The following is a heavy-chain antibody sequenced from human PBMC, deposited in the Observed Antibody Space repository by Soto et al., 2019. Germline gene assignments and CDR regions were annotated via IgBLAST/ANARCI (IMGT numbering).Heavy chain of an antibody. CDR3: ARVCLMGYVDYGDYFDY. D-gene: IGHD4-17*01. Sequence: QVQLVQSGAEVKKRGSSVKVSCKASGGTFSSYTISWVRQAPGQVLEWMGRMLPILGIANYAQKFQGRVTITADKSTSTAYMELSSLRSEDTAVYYCARVCLMGYVDYGDYFDYWGQGTLVTVSS. J-gene: IGHJ4*02. V-gene: IGHV1-69*02. CDR1: GGTFSSYT. CDR2: MLPILGIA.